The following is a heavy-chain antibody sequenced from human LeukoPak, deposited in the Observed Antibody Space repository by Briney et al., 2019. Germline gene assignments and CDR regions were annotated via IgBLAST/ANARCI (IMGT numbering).Heavy chain of an antibody. Sequence: KSGGSLRLSCAASGFTFSSYGMNWVRQAPGKGLEWVSSISSSSSYIYYADSVKGRFTISRDNAKNSLYLQMNSLRAEDTAVYYCAREERLRRVWYFDLWGRGTLVTVSS. CDR3: AREERLRRVWYFDL. V-gene: IGHV3-21*01. D-gene: IGHD1-1*01. CDR2: ISSSSSYI. CDR1: GFTFSSYG. J-gene: IGHJ2*01.